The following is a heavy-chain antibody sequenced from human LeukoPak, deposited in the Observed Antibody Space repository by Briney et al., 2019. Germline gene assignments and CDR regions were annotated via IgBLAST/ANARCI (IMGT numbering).Heavy chain of an antibody. V-gene: IGHV1-69*13. CDR2: IIPLFGTA. CDR1: GGTFSTYA. D-gene: IGHD2-2*01. Sequence: SVKISCKASGGTFSTYAISWVRQAPGQGLEWLGGIIPLFGTADYAQKFQGRVTITADESTSTAYMELSSLRSEDTAVYYCARGSRFLDVVLVPATIGWFDPWGQGTLVTVSS. J-gene: IGHJ5*02. CDR3: ARGSRFLDVVLVPATIGWFDP.